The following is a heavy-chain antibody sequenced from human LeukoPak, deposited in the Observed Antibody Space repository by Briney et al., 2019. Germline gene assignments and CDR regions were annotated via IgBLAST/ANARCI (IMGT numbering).Heavy chain of an antibody. CDR2: ISAYNGNT. V-gene: IGHV1-18*01. J-gene: IGHJ3*02. Sequence: GASVKVSCKASGYTFTIYGISWVRQAPGQGLEWMGWISAYNGNTNYAQKLQGRVTMTTDTSTSTAYMELRSLRSDDTAVYYCARDIVVVVDRNDAFDIWGQGTMVTVSS. CDR1: GYTFTIYG. D-gene: IGHD2-15*01. CDR3: ARDIVVVVDRNDAFDI.